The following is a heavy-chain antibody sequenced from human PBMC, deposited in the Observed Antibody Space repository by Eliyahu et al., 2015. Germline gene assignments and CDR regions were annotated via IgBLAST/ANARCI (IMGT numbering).Heavy chain of an antibody. CDR3: AKDRDEGDYTYYFDS. J-gene: IGHJ4*02. V-gene: IGHV3-23*01. Sequence: EVQLLESGGGLVQPGGSLSLSXAASXXXFTTRAMXWXRQAPGKGXEWVSVISSSGSSTHYADSVKGRFTISRDNSKNTLYLQMSSLRAEDTAVYYCAKDRDEGDYTYYFDSWGQGTLVTVSS. D-gene: IGHD4-11*01. CDR1: XXXFTTRA. CDR2: ISSSGSST.